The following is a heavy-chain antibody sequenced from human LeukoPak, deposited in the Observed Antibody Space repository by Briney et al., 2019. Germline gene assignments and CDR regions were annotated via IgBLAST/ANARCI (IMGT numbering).Heavy chain of an antibody. V-gene: IGHV4-34*01. Sequence: PSETLSLTCVVYGGSFSSYYWSWIRQPPGKGLEWIGSIYYSGSTYYNPSLKSRVTISVDTSKNQFSLKLSSVAAADTAVYYCARGTTETVRAAADPYYYYYGMDVWGQGTTVTVSS. D-gene: IGHD6-13*01. CDR3: ARGTTETVRAAADPYYYYYGMDV. J-gene: IGHJ6*02. CDR2: IYYSGST. CDR1: GGSFSSYY.